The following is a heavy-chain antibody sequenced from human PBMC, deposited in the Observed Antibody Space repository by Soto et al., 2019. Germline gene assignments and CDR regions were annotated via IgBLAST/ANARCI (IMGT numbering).Heavy chain of an antibody. CDR2: INPSDGGT. CDR1: GYTFTTYY. Sequence: QVQLVQSGAEVKKPGASVKVSCKASGYTFTTYYMHWVRQAPGQGLEWLGIINPSDGGTRYAQKFQGRVTMTRDTSTSTVYMELSSLRSEDTAVYYCARERSMVRGLNCFDPWGQGTLVTVSS. J-gene: IGHJ5*02. V-gene: IGHV1-46*01. D-gene: IGHD3-10*01. CDR3: ARERSMVRGLNCFDP.